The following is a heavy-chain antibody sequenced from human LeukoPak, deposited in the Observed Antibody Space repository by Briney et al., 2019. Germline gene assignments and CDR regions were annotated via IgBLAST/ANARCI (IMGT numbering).Heavy chain of an antibody. D-gene: IGHD1/OR15-1a*01. CDR3: ARDRDWNSPDYFDF. CDR2: INTSRGNT. Sequence: ASVKVSCKASGYTFSSYYLHWLRHAPGQGPEWMGLINTSRGNTNYAQEFQGRVTLTRDTSTSTVYMELSSLRSEDTAIYYCARDRDWNSPDYFDFWGQGTLVTVSS. V-gene: IGHV1-46*01. CDR1: GYTFSSYY. J-gene: IGHJ4*02.